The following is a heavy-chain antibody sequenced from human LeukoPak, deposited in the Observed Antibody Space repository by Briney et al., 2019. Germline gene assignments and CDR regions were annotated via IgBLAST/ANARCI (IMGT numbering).Heavy chain of an antibody. Sequence: GGSLRLSCAASGFTFSTYGMHWVRQAPGKGLEWVAIIWYDGSDKYYADSVKGRFAISRDNSKNTLYLQMNSLRAEDTAVYYCAREGFVVAAAGHVGYFQHWGQGTLVTVSS. CDR1: GFTFSTYG. CDR2: IWYDGSDK. V-gene: IGHV3-33*01. J-gene: IGHJ1*01. CDR3: AREGFVVAAAGHVGYFQH. D-gene: IGHD6-13*01.